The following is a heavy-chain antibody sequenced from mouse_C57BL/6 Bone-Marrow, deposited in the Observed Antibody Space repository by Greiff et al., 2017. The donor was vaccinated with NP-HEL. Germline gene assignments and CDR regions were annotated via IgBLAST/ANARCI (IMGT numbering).Heavy chain of an antibody. CDR2: ILPGSGST. CDR3: AREGGITTVVATKGFAY. CDR1: GYTFTGYW. D-gene: IGHD1-1*01. J-gene: IGHJ3*01. Sequence: QVQLKQSGAELMKPGASVKLSCKATGYTFTGYWIEWVKQRPGHGLEWIGEILPGSGSTNYNEKFKGKATFTADTSSNTAYMQLSSLTTEDSAIYYCAREGGITTVVATKGFAYWGQGTLVTVSA. V-gene: IGHV1-9*01.